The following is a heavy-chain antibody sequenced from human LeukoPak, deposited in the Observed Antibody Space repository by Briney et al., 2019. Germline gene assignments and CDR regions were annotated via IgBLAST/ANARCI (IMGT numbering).Heavy chain of an antibody. CDR3: ARGVRVSYSCSWDNFDY. CDR1: GGSFSGYY. V-gene: IGHV4-34*01. CDR2: ITHSGST. D-gene: IGHD6-13*01. Sequence: TSETLSLTCAVYGGSFSGYYWSWIRQPPGKGLEWIGEITHSGSTNYNPSLKRRVTLSLDTFTNQFSLKLSSVAAADTAVYYCARGVRVSYSCSWDNFDYWGQGTLVTVSS. J-gene: IGHJ4*02.